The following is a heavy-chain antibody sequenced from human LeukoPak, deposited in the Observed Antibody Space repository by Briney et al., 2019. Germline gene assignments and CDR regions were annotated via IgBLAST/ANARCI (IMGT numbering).Heavy chain of an antibody. CDR3: ARETKIAAAAQPTNNWFDP. V-gene: IGHV4-61*02. J-gene: IGHJ5*02. Sequence: PSETLSLTCTVSGGSISSGSYYWSWIRQPAGKGLEWIGRIYTSGSTNYNPSLKSRVTISVDTSKNQFSLKLSSVTAADTAVYYCARETKIAAAAQPTNNWFDPWGQGTLVTVSS. CDR1: GGSISSGSYY. CDR2: IYTSGST. D-gene: IGHD6-13*01.